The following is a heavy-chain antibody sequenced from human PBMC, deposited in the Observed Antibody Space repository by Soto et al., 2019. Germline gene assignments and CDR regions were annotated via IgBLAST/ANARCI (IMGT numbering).Heavy chain of an antibody. CDR2: ISGSGFKK. D-gene: IGHD1-26*01. V-gene: IGHV3-23*01. J-gene: IGHJ5*02. Sequence: GGSLRLSSAASGFSFENFGKSWVRQAPGKGLEWISSISGSGFKKYYADSVKGWFTISRDNSKSTVYLELNNLSAEDTAVYHCAKNQGVELVPLATVDWFDPWGQGP. CDR1: GFSFENFG. CDR3: AKNQGVELVPLATVDWFDP.